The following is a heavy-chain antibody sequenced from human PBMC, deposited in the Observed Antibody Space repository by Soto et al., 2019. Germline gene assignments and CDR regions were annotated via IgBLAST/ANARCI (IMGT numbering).Heavy chain of an antibody. V-gene: IGHV3-11*06. CDR2: ISGGNSHT. J-gene: IGHJ2*01. CDR1: GFTFSDDY. Sequence: QVQLVESGGGLVKPGGSLRLSCAASGFTFSDDYMSWIRQAPGKGLEWLSYISGGNSHTNYADSVRGRFTISRDNAKNSLYLQWSSLRAEDLGGYWCERVAAAAPEERGGRGSLVTVSS. D-gene: IGHD6-13*01. CDR3: ERVAAAAPEER.